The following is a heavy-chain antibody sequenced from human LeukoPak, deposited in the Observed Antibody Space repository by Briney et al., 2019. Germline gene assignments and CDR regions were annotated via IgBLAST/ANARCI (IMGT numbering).Heavy chain of an antibody. CDR3: ARGVVTIFGVVTPFYGMDV. V-gene: IGHV1-8*01. Sequence: VASVKVSCKASGYTFTSFDFNWVRQATGQGLEWMGWMNPNSGNTGYAQKFQGRVTMTRNTSISTAYMELCSLRSEDTAVYYCARGVVTIFGVVTPFYGMDVWGQGXTVTVSS. CDR1: GYTFTSFD. J-gene: IGHJ6*02. CDR2: MNPNSGNT. D-gene: IGHD3-3*01.